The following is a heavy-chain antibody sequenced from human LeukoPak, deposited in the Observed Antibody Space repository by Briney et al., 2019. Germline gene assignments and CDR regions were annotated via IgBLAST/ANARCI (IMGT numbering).Heavy chain of an antibody. CDR2: MNPNTGNT. CDR3: ARGGWAAAYGNY. CDR1: GYTFTSYD. Sequence: ASVKVSCKASGYTFTSYDINWVRQATGQGLEWMGWMNPNTGNTGYAQKFQGRATMTRNTSISTAYMELSSLRSEDTAVYYCARGGWAAAYGNYWGQGTLVTVSS. J-gene: IGHJ4*02. V-gene: IGHV1-8*01. D-gene: IGHD1-14*01.